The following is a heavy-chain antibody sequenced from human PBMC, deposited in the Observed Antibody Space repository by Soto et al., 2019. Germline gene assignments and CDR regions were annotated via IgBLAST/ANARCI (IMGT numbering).Heavy chain of an antibody. V-gene: IGHV4-39*01. CDR3: ARHAGRRAGISYFAY. Sequence: SETLSLTCTVSGGSIISSSYYWGWIRKPPGKGLEWIGSIYYSGSTYYNPSLKSRVTISVDTSKNQSSLKLSSVTAADTAVYYCARHAGRRAGISYFAYWGQGTLVTVSS. D-gene: IGHD3-10*01. J-gene: IGHJ4*02. CDR1: GGSIISSSYY. CDR2: IYYSGST.